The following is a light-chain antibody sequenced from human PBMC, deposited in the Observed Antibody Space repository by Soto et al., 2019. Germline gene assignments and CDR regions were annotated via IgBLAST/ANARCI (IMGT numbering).Light chain of an antibody. CDR1: CSDVGGYNY. J-gene: IGLJ1*01. CDR3: SSYAGSSTYV. V-gene: IGLV2-8*01. Sequence: QSVLTQPPSASGSPGQSVTISCTGTCSDVGGYNYVAWFQQHPGKAPKLMIYEVTKRPSGVPDRFSGSKSGNTASLTVSGLQAEDEADYYCSSYAGSSTYVFGTGTKVTVL. CDR2: EVT.